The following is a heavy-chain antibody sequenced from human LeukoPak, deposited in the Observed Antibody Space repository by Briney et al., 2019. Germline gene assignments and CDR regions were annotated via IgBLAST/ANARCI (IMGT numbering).Heavy chain of an antibody. CDR3: ASAKVVAATHWIDS. CDR2: IYYSGST. D-gene: IGHD2-15*01. CDR1: GGSVSSSNYY. J-gene: IGHJ5*01. V-gene: IGHV4-39*01. Sequence: PSETLSLTCVVSGGSVSSSNYYWGWIRQPPGKGLEWIGSIYYSGSTYYNPSLKTRVTVSVDTSKNQSSLKVSSVTAADTAVCYCASAKVVAATHWIDSWGQGTLVIVSS.